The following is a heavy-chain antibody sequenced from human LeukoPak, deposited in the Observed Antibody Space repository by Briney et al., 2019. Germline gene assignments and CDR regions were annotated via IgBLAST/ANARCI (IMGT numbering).Heavy chain of an antibody. Sequence: SETLSLTCTVSGGSISSHYWSWIRQPPGKGLEWIGEINHSGSTNYNPSLKSRVTISVDTSKNQFSLKLSSVTAADTAVYYCAREGKRAARLINDYWGQGTLVTVSS. D-gene: IGHD6-6*01. CDR3: AREGKRAARLINDY. J-gene: IGHJ4*02. CDR2: INHSGST. V-gene: IGHV4-34*01. CDR1: GGSISSHY.